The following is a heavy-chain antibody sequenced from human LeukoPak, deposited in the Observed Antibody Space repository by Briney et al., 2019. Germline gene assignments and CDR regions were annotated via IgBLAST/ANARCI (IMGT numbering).Heavy chain of an antibody. Sequence: GGSLRLSCAASGFTFSNAWMSGVRQAPGRGLEWVGRIKSKTDGGTTDYAAPVKGRFTISRDDSKNTLYLQMNSLKTEDTAVYYCTTDLHYDSSGVFDYWGQGTLVTVSS. CDR3: TTDLHYDSSGVFDY. D-gene: IGHD3-22*01. J-gene: IGHJ4*02. CDR2: IKSKTDGGTT. CDR1: GFTFSNAW. V-gene: IGHV3-15*01.